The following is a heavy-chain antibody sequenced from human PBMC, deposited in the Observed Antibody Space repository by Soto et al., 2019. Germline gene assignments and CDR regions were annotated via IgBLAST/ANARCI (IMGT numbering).Heavy chain of an antibody. V-gene: IGHV1-69*06. J-gene: IGHJ5*02. CDR2: IIPIFGTA. CDR1: GGTFSSYA. CDR3: ARTSRGSYSYNLFDP. D-gene: IGHD1-26*01. Sequence: QVQLGQSGAEVKKPGSSVKVSCKASGGTFSSYAISWVRQAPGQGLEWMGGIIPIFGTANYAKKFQGRVTINADKTTSTNHMERSSLRSEDTAVYYCARTSRGSYSYNLFDPWGQGTMVTDYS.